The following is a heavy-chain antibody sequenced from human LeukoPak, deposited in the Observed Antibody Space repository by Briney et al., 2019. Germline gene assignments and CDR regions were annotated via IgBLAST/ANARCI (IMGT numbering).Heavy chain of an antibody. CDR2: IYYSGST. J-gene: IGHJ6*02. Sequence: LRLSCAASGFTFSSYAMHWVRQAPGKGLEWIGYIYYSGSTYYNPSLKSRVTISVDTSKNQFSLKLSSVTAADTAVYYCARDHSKGYYYYGMDVWGQGTTVTVSS. D-gene: IGHD4-11*01. CDR3: ARDHSKGYYYYGMDV. V-gene: IGHV4-30-4*01. CDR1: GFTFSSYAMH.